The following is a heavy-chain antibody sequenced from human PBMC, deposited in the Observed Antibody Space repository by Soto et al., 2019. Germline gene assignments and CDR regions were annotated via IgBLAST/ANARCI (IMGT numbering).Heavy chain of an antibody. CDR1: GGTFSSYA. J-gene: IGHJ3*02. Sequence: GASVKVSCKASGGTFSSYAISWVRQAPGQGLEWMGGIIPIFGTANYAQKFQGRVTITADESTSTAYMELSSLRSEDTAVYYCARGAYTGDIVVVVAALHGAFDIWGQGTMVTVSS. CDR2: IIPIFGTA. D-gene: IGHD2-15*01. V-gene: IGHV1-69*13. CDR3: ARGAYTGDIVVVVAALHGAFDI.